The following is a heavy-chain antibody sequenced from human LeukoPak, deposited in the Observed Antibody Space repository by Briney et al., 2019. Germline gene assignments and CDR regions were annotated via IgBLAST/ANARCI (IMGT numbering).Heavy chain of an antibody. D-gene: IGHD2-21*02. Sequence: GASVKVSCKVSGYTLTELSMHWVRQAPGRGLEWMGGFDPEKGETIYAQKFQGRVTITADESTSTAYMELSSLRSEDTAVYYCARDPPVHCGGDCYQGGWGQGTPVTVSS. V-gene: IGHV1-24*01. CDR1: GYTLTELS. CDR2: FDPEKGET. J-gene: IGHJ4*02. CDR3: ARDPPVHCGGDCYQGG.